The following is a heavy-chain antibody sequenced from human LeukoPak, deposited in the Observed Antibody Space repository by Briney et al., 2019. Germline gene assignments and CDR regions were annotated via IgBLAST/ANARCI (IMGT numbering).Heavy chain of an antibody. CDR2: IWYDGSNE. Sequence: TGGSLRLSCAASGFTFSSYAMSWVRQAPGKGLEWVAIIWYDGSNEYYADSVKGRFTISRDNSKNTLYLQMNSLRAEDTAVYYCATSRGSYYMDVWGKGTTVTVSS. D-gene: IGHD1-26*01. V-gene: IGHV3-33*08. CDR1: GFTFSSYA. CDR3: ATSRGSYYMDV. J-gene: IGHJ6*03.